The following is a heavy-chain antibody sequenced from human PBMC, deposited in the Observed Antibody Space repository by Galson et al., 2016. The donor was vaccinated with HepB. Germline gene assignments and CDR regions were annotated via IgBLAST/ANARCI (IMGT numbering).Heavy chain of an antibody. CDR3: VQGSTAPAV. D-gene: IGHD2-2*01. CDR1: GFTFSTYA. J-gene: IGHJ6*04. V-gene: IGHV3-23*01. Sequence: SLRLSCAASGFTFSTYAMSWVRQAPGKGLEVVSSISRSGDSTDYADSVKGRFTISRDNSKNTLSLQMNSLTADDTAIYYCVQGSTAPAVWGKGTTVTVSS. CDR2: ISRSGDST.